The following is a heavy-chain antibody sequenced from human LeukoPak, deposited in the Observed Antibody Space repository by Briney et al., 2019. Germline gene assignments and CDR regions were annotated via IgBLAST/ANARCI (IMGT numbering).Heavy chain of an antibody. CDR2: INHSGST. Sequence: SETLSLTCAVYGGSFSGYYCSWIRQPPGKGLEWIGEINHSGSTNYNPSLKSRVTISVDTSKNQFSLKLSSVTAADTAVYYCARAASYCSSTSCYSPVDPWGQGTLVTVSS. J-gene: IGHJ5*02. D-gene: IGHD2-2*01. CDR1: GGSFSGYY. V-gene: IGHV4-34*01. CDR3: ARAASYCSSTSCYSPVDP.